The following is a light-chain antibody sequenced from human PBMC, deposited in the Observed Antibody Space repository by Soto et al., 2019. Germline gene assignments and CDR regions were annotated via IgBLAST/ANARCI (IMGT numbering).Light chain of an antibody. Sequence: EIVMTQSPATLSVSPGERATLSCRASQSVSSNLAWYQRKPGQAPRLLIFDASTRATGIPARFSGSGSGTEFTLTISSLQSEDFAVYYCQHYNHWPYTFGQGTNLEIK. CDR3: QHYNHWPYT. J-gene: IGKJ2*01. CDR2: DAS. CDR1: QSVSSN. V-gene: IGKV3-15*01.